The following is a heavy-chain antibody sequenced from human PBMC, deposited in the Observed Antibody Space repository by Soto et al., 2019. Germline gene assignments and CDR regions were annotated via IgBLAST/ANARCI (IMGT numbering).Heavy chain of an antibody. Sequence: EVQLLESGGGLVQPGGSLRLSCEASGFSFSNHGMSWVRQAPGKGLEWVSGMSGSDGSTYYADSVKCRFTISRDNSKNTLYMQMNNLRDEDTALYYCVSDSGWEHVFWGQGTLVTVSS. CDR1: GFSFSNHG. D-gene: IGHD3-10*01. V-gene: IGHV3-23*01. CDR2: MSGSDGST. CDR3: VSDSGWEHVF. J-gene: IGHJ4*02.